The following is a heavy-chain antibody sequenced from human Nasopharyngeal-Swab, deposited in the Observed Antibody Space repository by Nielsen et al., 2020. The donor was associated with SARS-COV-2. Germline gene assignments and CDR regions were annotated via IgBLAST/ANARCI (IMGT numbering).Heavy chain of an antibody. CDR1: GYSFTSYW. Sequence: ESLKISCKGSGYSFTSYWIGWVRQTPGKGLEWMGIIYPGDSDTRYSPSFQGQVTISADKSISTAYLQWSSLKASDTAMYYCARHLRRGGGSGGDWFDPWGQGTLVTVSS. CDR2: IYPGDSDT. J-gene: IGHJ5*02. V-gene: IGHV5-51*01. CDR3: ARHLRRGGGSGGDWFDP. D-gene: IGHD2-21*01.